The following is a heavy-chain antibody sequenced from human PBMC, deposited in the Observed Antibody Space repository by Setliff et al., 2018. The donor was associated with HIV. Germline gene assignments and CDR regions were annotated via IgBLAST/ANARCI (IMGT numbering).Heavy chain of an antibody. D-gene: IGHD2-2*01. CDR2: INPNSGGT. J-gene: IGHJ6*03. Sequence: ASVKVSCKASGYTFSGYYMHWVRQAPGQGLEWMGWINPNSGGTNYAQKFQGRVTMTRDTSISTAYMELSRLRSDDTAVYYCARGDIIAVPAAVDMDVWGKGTTVTVSS. V-gene: IGHV1-2*02. CDR1: GYTFSGYY. CDR3: ARGDIIAVPAAVDMDV.